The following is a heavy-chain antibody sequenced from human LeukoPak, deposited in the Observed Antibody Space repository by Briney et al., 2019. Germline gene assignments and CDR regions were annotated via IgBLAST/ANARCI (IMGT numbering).Heavy chain of an antibody. V-gene: IGHV3-48*02. CDR2: ITTTSNAV. Sequence: GGSLRLSCAASGFTFSDFNMNWVRQAPGKGLEWISYITTTSNAVYYADSVKGRFTISRDNAKNSLYLQMNSLGDEDTAVYYCARSGGLQKFDYWGQGTLVTVSS. D-gene: IGHD4-11*01. CDR1: GFTFSDFN. CDR3: ARSGGLQKFDY. J-gene: IGHJ4*02.